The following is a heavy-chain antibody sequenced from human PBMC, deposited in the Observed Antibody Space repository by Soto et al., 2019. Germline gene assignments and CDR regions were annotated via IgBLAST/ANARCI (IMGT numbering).Heavy chain of an antibody. D-gene: IGHD4-17*01. Sequence: QVQLQQWGAGLLKPSETLSLTCAVYGGSFSGYYWSWIRQPPGKGLEWIGEINHSGTTNYNPSLQTRVTISVDTSKTQFSLKLSSGTDADTAVYYCARVGVRDGDDGVSRFAPWGQGTLVTVSA. CDR1: GGSFSGYY. V-gene: IGHV4-34*01. J-gene: IGHJ5*02. CDR3: ARVGVRDGDDGVSRFAP. CDR2: INHSGTT.